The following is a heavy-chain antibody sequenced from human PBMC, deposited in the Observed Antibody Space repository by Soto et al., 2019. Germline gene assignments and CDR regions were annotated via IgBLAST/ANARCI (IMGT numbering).Heavy chain of an antibody. D-gene: IGHD3-22*01. Sequence: EVQLLESGGGLVQPGGSLRLSCAASGFTFSSYAMSWVRQAPGKGLEWVSAISGSGGCTYYADSVKGRFTISRDNSKNPLYLQMNRLRAEDTAVYYCAKRADYYDSSGYPLGWYFDLWGRGTLVTVSS. CDR1: GFTFSSYA. V-gene: IGHV3-23*01. CDR3: AKRADYYDSSGYPLGWYFDL. CDR2: ISGSGGCT. J-gene: IGHJ2*01.